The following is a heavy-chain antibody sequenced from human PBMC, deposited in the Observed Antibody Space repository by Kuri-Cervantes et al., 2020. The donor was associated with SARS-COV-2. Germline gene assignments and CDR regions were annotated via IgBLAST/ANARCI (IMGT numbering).Heavy chain of an antibody. CDR3: ARAGSSGWYWFDP. D-gene: IGHD6-19*01. V-gene: IGHV3-21*03. Sequence: GGSLRLSCAASGFTFSSYSMNWVRQAPGKGLGWVSSISSSSSYIYYADSVKGRFTISRDNAKNSLYLQMNSLRAEDTAVYYCARAGSSGWYWFDPWGQGTLVTVSS. CDR2: ISSSSSYI. J-gene: IGHJ5*02. CDR1: GFTFSSYS.